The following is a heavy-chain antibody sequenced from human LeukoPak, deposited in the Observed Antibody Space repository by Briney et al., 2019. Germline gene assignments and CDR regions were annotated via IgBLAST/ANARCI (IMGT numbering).Heavy chain of an antibody. D-gene: IGHD4-11*01. J-gene: IGHJ3*02. CDR1: GGTFSSYA. V-gene: IGHV1-69*13. CDR2: IIPIFGTA. CDR3: ARVPSNPKGLLKLGAFDI. Sequence: SVKVSCKASGGTFSSYAISWVRQAPGQGPEWMGGIIPIFGTANYAQKFQGRVTITADESTSTAYMELSSLRSEDTAVYYCARVPSNPKGLLKLGAFDIWGQGTMVTVSS.